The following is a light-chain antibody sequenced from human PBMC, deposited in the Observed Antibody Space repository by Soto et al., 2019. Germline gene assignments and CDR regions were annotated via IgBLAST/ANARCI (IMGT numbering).Light chain of an antibody. CDR3: SSYTTIKTVI. J-gene: IGLJ2*01. V-gene: IGLV2-14*01. CDR2: DVT. CDR1: SSDVGAYNY. Sequence: QSALAQPASVSGSPGQSITISCTGTSSDVGAYNYVSWYHQHLPGKAPELIIYDVTDRPSGVSTRFSGSKSGNTASLTISGLQAEDEGDYYCSSYTTIKTVIFGGGTKVTVL.